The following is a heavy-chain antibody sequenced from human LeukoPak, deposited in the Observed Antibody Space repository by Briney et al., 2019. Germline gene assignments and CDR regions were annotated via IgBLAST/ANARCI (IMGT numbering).Heavy chain of an antibody. Sequence: PSETLSLTCAVYGGSFSGYYWSWIRQPPGMGLEWIGYIYYSGSTNYNPSLKSRVTISVDTSKNQFSLKLNSVTAADTAVYYCARRAYGSGSFNRYYFDYWGQGTLVAVSS. J-gene: IGHJ4*02. V-gene: IGHV4-59*08. CDR2: IYYSGST. CDR1: GGSFSGYY. D-gene: IGHD3-10*01. CDR3: ARRAYGSGSFNRYYFDY.